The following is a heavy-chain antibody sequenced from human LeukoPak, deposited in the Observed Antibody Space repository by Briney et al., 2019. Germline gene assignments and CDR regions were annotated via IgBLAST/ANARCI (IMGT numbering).Heavy chain of an antibody. J-gene: IGHJ4*02. CDR2: ISGSGDSA. CDR3: AKDLSYYGSGSYYKPSFDY. D-gene: IGHD3-10*01. V-gene: IGHV3-23*01. Sequence: PGGSLRLSCAASGFTFSSYGMHWVRQAPGKGLEWVSAISGSGDSAYYPDSVRGRFTISRDNSKNTLYLQVFSLRAEDTAVYYCAKDLSYYGSGSYYKPSFDYWGQGTLVTVSS. CDR1: GFTFSSYG.